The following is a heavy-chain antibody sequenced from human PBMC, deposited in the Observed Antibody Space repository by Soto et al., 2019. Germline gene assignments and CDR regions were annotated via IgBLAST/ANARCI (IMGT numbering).Heavy chain of an antibody. CDR2: IYYSGST. CDR1: GCSISSSGDY. D-gene: IGHD6-13*01. Sequence: SEMLSLRCTVAGCSISSSGDYWGWIRQPPGKGLEWIGSIYYSGSTYYNPSLRSRVTFSVDTSKTLISLKLRSVTAADTAVYYCARGSTWQGRDWFDPRGQGTLVTRSS. CDR3: ARGSTWQGRDWFDP. J-gene: IGHJ5*02. V-gene: IGHV4-39*01.